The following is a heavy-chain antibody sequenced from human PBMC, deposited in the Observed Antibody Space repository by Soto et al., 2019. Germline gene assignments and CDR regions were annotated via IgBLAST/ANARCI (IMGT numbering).Heavy chain of an antibody. Sequence: QVQLVESGGGVVQPGRSLRLSCAASGFTFSTHAMHWVRQAPGKGLECVAIVSFDGNNKYYADSVKGRFTISRDNSKNTLYLQMSGLTPEDTAVYYCARDQTGITTTGGGRIDHWGQGTLVTVSS. CDR2: VSFDGNNK. CDR1: GFTFSTHA. J-gene: IGHJ4*02. CDR3: ARDQTGITTTGGGRIDH. D-gene: IGHD1-20*01. V-gene: IGHV3-30-3*01.